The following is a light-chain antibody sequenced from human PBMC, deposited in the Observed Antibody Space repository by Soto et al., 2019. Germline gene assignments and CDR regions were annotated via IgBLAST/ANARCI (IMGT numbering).Light chain of an antibody. CDR3: SSFAGNNNLV. CDR2: EVS. CDR1: SSDVGGYNY. Sequence: QSVLTQPPSASGSPGQSVTISCTGTSSDVGGYNYVSWYQQHPGKAPKLIISEVSKRPSGVPDRFSGSKSGNTASLTVSGLQAEDAADYYCSSFAGNNNLVFGGGTKLTVL. V-gene: IGLV2-8*01. J-gene: IGLJ2*01.